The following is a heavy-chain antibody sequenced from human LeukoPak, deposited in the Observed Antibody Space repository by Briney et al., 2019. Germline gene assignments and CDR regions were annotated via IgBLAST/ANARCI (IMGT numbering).Heavy chain of an antibody. Sequence: GGSLRLSCAASGFTFSSYAMHWVRQAPGKGLEWVAVISYDGSNKYYADSVKGRFTISRDNSKNTLYLQMNSLRAEDTAVYYCARDKERQWLAYFDYWGQGTLVTVSS. CDR3: ARDKERQWLAYFDY. CDR2: ISYDGSNK. CDR1: GFTFSSYA. D-gene: IGHD6-19*01. J-gene: IGHJ4*02. V-gene: IGHV3-30-3*01.